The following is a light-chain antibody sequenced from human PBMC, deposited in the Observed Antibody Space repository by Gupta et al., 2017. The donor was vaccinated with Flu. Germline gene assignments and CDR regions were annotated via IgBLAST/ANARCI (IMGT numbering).Light chain of an antibody. Sequence: SYTVTQPLSVSVSPAQTASITCSGAKLGDTYTSWYQQKLGQSPVVVIFQDMKRPSGLPERFSGSNSGNTATPTLSGAQTVDEGDYYCQTWDSTNVVFGGGTKLTVL. J-gene: IGLJ2*01. CDR3: QTWDSTNVV. CDR1: KLGDTY. CDR2: QDM. V-gene: IGLV3-1*01.